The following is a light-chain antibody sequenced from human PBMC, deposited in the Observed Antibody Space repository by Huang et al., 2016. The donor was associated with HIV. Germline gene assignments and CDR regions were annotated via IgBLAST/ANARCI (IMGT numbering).Light chain of an antibody. CDR2: GAS. CDR3: QQYGSSRGT. Sequence: EIVLTQSPATLSLSPGERATLSCRASHSSTNDYLAWYHQKPGQPPRRLIYGASTRATGIPDRFSGSGSGTEFTLTINRLEPEDFAVYYCQQYGSSRGTFGQGTKVEIK. V-gene: IGKV3-20*01. CDR1: HSSTNDY. J-gene: IGKJ1*01.